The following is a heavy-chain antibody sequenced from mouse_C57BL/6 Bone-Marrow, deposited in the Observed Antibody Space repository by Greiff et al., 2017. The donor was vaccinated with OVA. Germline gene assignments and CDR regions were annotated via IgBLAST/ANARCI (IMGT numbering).Heavy chain of an antibody. CDR1: GYTFTSYW. J-gene: IGHJ2*01. V-gene: IGHV1-55*01. CDR3: AREDYDYEGVYFDY. D-gene: IGHD2-4*01. CDR2: IYPGSGST. Sequence: QVQLQQPGAELVKPGASVKMSCKASGYTFTSYWITWVKQRPGQGLEWIGDIYPGSGSTNYNEKFKSKATLTVDTSSSTAYMQLSSLTSEDSAVYDGAREDYDYEGVYFDYWGQGTTLTVSS.